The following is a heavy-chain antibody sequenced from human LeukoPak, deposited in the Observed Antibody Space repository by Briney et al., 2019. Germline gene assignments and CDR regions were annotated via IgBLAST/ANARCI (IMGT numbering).Heavy chain of an antibody. J-gene: IGHJ5*02. V-gene: IGHV1-69*04. Sequence: SVKVSCKASGGTFSSYAISWVRQAPGQGLEWMGRIIPILGIANYAQKFQGRVTITADKSTSTAYMELSSLRSEDTAVYYCAREPTISPNWFDPWGQGTLVTVSS. CDR2: IIPILGIA. CDR1: GGTFSSYA. CDR3: AREPTISPNWFDP. D-gene: IGHD1-14*01.